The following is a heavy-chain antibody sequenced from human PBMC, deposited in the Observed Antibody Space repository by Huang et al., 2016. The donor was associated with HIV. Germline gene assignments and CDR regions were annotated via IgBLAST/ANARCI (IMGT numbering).Heavy chain of an antibody. CDR2: IYYSGVS. D-gene: IGHD2-15*01. J-gene: IGHJ4*01. CDR1: GGSISSHY. V-gene: IGHV4-59*11. Sequence: QVQLQESGPGLVKPSETLSLTCSVSGGSISSHYWSWIRQPPGTGLEWIGIIYYSGVSNYSPALKSRVFISVDTSRNQFALKLSSVTAADTAVYYCARDRRHCSGGSCYYSDYWGHGTLVTVSS. CDR3: ARDRRHCSGGSCYYSDY.